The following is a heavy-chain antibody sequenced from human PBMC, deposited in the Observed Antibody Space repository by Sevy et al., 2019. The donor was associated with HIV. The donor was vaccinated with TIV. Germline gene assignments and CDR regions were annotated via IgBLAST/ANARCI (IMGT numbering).Heavy chain of an antibody. J-gene: IGHJ4*02. CDR1: GFTFSGFG. CDR3: AKDAYYFGSGGYFETDY. V-gene: IGHV3-30*02. Sequence: GGSLRLSCAASGFTFSGFGMHWVRQAPGKGLEWVAFIQFDGSNKYYADSVKGRFTISRDNSRDTLYLQMNSLRAEDTAVFYCAKDAYYFGSGGYFETDYWGQGTLVTVSS. CDR2: IQFDGSNK. D-gene: IGHD3-10*01.